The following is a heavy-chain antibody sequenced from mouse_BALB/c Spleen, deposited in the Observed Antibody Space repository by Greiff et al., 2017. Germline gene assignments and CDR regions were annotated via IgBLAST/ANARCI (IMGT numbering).Heavy chain of an antibody. D-gene: IGHD2-3*01. CDR3: ARSGGYYHFDY. V-gene: IGHV1-87*01. J-gene: IGHJ2*01. CDR2: IYPGDGDT. Sequence: QVQLQQSGAELARPGASVKLSCKASGYTFTSYWMQWVNQRPGQGLEWIGAIYPGDGDTRYTQKIKGKATLTADKSSSTAYMQLSSLASEDSAVYYCARSGGYYHFDYWGQGTTLTVSS. CDR1: GYTFTSYW.